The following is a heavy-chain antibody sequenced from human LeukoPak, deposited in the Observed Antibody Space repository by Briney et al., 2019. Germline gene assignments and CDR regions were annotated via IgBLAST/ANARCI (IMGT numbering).Heavy chain of an antibody. CDR1: GFTFSSYA. V-gene: IGHV3-23*01. D-gene: IGHD3-10*01. CDR3: AKGGWFGESPSDVFHL. J-gene: IGHJ3*01. Sequence: PGGSLRLSCAASGFTFSSYAMSWVRQAPGNGLEWVSGVSARGTTTHHADSVKGRFTISRDNSKNTVYLQMNSLRGDDTAAYYCAKGGWFGESPSDVFHLWGQGTMVTVSS. CDR2: VSARGTTT.